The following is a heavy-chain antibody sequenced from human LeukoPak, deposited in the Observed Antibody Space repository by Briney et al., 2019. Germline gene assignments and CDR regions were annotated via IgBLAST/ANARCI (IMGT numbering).Heavy chain of an antibody. J-gene: IGHJ4*02. V-gene: IGHV4-59*01. CDR1: GGSITSNY. CDR2: IYYSGSA. D-gene: IGHD3-10*01. CDR3: ARVGPYYGSGSLDY. Sequence: SETLSLTCTVSGGSITSNYWGCIRQPPGKGLEWIGYIYYSGSASYNPSLKSRVTISVDTSKNQFSLKLSSVTAADTAVYYCARVGPYYGSGSLDYWGQGTLVTVSS.